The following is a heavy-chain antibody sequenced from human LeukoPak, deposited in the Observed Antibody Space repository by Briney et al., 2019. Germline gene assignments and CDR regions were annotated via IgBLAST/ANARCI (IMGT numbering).Heavy chain of an antibody. J-gene: IGHJ6*02. D-gene: IGHD2-2*01. CDR2: IYSGGST. V-gene: IGHV3-66*01. CDR3: ARSPGGYCSSTSCYYYYYGMDV. CDR1: GFTVSSNY. Sequence: GGSLRLSCAASGFTVSSNYMSWVRQAPGRGLEWVSVIYSGGSTYYADSVKGRFTISRDNSKNTLYLQMNSLRAEDTAVYYCARSPGGYCSSTSCYYYYYGMDVWGQGTTVTVSS.